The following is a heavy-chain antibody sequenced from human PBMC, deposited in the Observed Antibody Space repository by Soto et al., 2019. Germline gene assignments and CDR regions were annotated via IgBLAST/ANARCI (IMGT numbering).Heavy chain of an antibody. CDR3: GRLERLDY. CDR1: GFTFSNYV. J-gene: IGHJ4*02. Sequence: EVQLLESGGGLVQPGGSLRLSCAASGFTFSNYVMNWVRQTPGKGLEWVSTISSSGVGTNYADSVKGRFTTSRDNSKNTLYLQMNSLRAEDTAVYYCGRLERLDYWGQGALVTVSS. V-gene: IGHV3-23*01. D-gene: IGHD1-26*01. CDR2: ISSSGVGT.